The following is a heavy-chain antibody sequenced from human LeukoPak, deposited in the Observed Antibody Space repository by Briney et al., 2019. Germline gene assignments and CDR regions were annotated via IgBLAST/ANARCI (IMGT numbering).Heavy chain of an antibody. CDR3: ARVDQVGAAAGTNFQH. V-gene: IGHV1-46*01. CDR1: GYTFTSYY. CDR2: INPSGGST. D-gene: IGHD6-13*01. Sequence: ASVKVSCKASGYTFTSYYMHWVRQAPGQGLEWMGIINPSGGSTSYAQKFQGRVTMTRDTSISTAYMELSRLRSDDTAVYYCARVDQVGAAAGTNFQHWGQGTLVTVSS. J-gene: IGHJ1*01.